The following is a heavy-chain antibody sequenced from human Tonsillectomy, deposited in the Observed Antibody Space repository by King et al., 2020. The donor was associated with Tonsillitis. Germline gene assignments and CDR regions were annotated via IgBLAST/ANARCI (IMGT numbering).Heavy chain of an antibody. CDR2: IYYDGST. CDR1: GGSISSYY. CDR3: AREERGHFDY. D-gene: IGHD1-1*01. J-gene: IGHJ4*02. Sequence: QLQESGPGLVKPSETLSLTCTVSGGSISSYYWSWIRPPPGKGLEWIGYIYYDGSTNYNPSLKSRVTMSVDTSKNQFSLKLSSVTAADTAVYYCAREERGHFDYWGQGTLVTVSS. V-gene: IGHV4-59*01.